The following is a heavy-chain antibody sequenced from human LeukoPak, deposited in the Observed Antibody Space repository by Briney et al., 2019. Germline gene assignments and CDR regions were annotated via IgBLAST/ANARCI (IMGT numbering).Heavy chain of an antibody. CDR2: ISSSGSTI. CDR3: AKLPFMTTVTRDDY. D-gene: IGHD4-17*01. CDR1: GFTFSSYE. V-gene: IGHV3-48*03. J-gene: IGHJ4*02. Sequence: GGSLRLSCAASGFTFSSYEMNWARQAPGKGLEWVSYISSSGSTIYYADSVKGRFTISRDNAKNSLYLQMNSLRAEDTAVYYCAKLPFMTTVTRDDYWGQGTLVTVSS.